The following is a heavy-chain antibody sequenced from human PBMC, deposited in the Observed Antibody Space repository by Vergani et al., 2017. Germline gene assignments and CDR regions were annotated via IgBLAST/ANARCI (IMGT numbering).Heavy chain of an antibody. J-gene: IGHJ6*02. V-gene: IGHV3-43*01. D-gene: IGHD6-6*01. Sequence: EVQLVESGGVVVQPGGSLRLSCAASGFTFDDYTMHWVRQAPGKGLEWVSLISWDGSSTYYADSVKGRFTISRDNSKKSLYLEMNSLRTEDTALYYCAKDRGSTSFNYYYGIEVWGQGTTVTVAS. CDR1: GFTFDDYT. CDR2: ISWDGSST. CDR3: AKDRGSTSFNYYYGIEV.